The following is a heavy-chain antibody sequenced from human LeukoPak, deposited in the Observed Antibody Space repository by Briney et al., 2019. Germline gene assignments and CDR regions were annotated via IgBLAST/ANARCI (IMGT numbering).Heavy chain of an antibody. CDR1: GNSISDYY. Sequence: PSETLSLTCNVSGNSISDYYWSWIRQPPGKGLEWIGYIYYTGSTNYNPSLKSRVTMSVDTSKNQFSLKLSSVTAADTAVYYCARPHGPFYYSMDVWGKGTTVTV. V-gene: IGHV4-59*01. CDR2: IYYTGST. CDR3: ARPHGPFYYSMDV. D-gene: IGHD2-8*01. J-gene: IGHJ6*03.